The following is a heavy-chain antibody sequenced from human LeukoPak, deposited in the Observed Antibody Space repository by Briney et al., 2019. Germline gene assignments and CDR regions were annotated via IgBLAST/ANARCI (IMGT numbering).Heavy chain of an antibody. CDR2: IWYDGSNK. V-gene: IGHV3-33*06. Sequence: PGGSLRLSRAASGFTFSSYAMQWVRQSPGKGLEWVAVIWYDGSNKYYADSVKGRFTISRDNSKNTLYLQMDSLRAEDTAIYYCAKDSSAYSGSYYDHWGQGTLVTVS. D-gene: IGHD1-26*01. J-gene: IGHJ5*02. CDR1: GFTFSSYA. CDR3: AKDSSAYSGSYYDH.